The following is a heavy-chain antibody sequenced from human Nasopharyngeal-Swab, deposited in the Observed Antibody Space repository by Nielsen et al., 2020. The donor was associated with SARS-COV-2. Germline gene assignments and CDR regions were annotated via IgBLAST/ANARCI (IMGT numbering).Heavy chain of an antibody. CDR1: GGSFSGYY. CDR2: IDDGGST. CDR3: ARSFYDFWNSFPGKNFDS. D-gene: IGHD3-3*01. V-gene: IGHV4-34*01. Sequence: SQTLSLTCAVYGGSFSGYYWNWLRQSPGKGLEWVGEIDDGGSTTYNPSLKSRVTISVDTSRNQFSLKLTSVTAADTAVYYCARSFYDFWNSFPGKNFDSWGQGALVTVSS. J-gene: IGHJ4*02.